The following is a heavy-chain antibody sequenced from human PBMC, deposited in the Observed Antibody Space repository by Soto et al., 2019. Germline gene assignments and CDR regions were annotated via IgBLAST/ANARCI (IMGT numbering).Heavy chain of an antibody. D-gene: IGHD6-19*01. V-gene: IGHV4-59*01. CDR3: ARQQWLVLNAFDI. CDR1: GGSISIYY. CDR2: IYYSGST. Sequence: QVQLQESGPGLVKPSETLSLTCTVSGGSISIYYWSWIRQPPGKGLEWIGYIYYSGSTTYNPSLKSRVTISVDTSKNQFSLKLSSVTAADTAVYYCARQQWLVLNAFDIWGQGTMVTVSS. J-gene: IGHJ3*02.